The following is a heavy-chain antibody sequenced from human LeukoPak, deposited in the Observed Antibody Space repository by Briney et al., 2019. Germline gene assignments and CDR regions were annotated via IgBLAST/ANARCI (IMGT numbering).Heavy chain of an antibody. CDR3: ARTSGYYYYMDV. Sequence: GGSLRLSCAASGFTFSSYAMHWVRQAPGKGQEYVSAISSNGGSTYYANSVKGRFTISRDNSKNTLYLQMGSLRAEDMAVYYCARTSGYYYYMDVWGKGTTVTISS. D-gene: IGHD3-10*01. J-gene: IGHJ6*03. V-gene: IGHV3-64*01. CDR1: GFTFSSYA. CDR2: ISSNGGST.